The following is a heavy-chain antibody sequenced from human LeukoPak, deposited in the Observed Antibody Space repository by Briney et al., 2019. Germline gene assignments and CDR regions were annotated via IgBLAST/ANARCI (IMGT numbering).Heavy chain of an antibody. V-gene: IGHV4-59*01. CDR1: GGSISSYY. D-gene: IGHD2-2*01. Sequence: SETLSLTCTVSGGSISSYYWSWIRQPPGKGLEWIGYIYYSGSTNYNPSLKSRVTISVDTSKNQFSLKLSSVTAADTAVYYCARGVDGEAAANWGQGTLVTVSS. CDR3: ARGVDGEAAAN. CDR2: IYYSGST. J-gene: IGHJ4*02.